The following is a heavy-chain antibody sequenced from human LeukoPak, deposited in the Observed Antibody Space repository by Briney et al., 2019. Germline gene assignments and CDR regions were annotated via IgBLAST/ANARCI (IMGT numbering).Heavy chain of an antibody. Sequence: GGSLRLSCAASGFTFSGSAMHWVRQASGKGLEWVGRIRSKANSYATAYAASVKGRFTISRDDSKNTAYLQMNSLKTEDTAVYYCAKSNGYGLIDTWGQGTMVTVSS. V-gene: IGHV3-73*01. CDR2: IRSKANSYAT. CDR3: AKSNGYGLIDT. J-gene: IGHJ3*01. D-gene: IGHD3-22*01. CDR1: GFTFSGSA.